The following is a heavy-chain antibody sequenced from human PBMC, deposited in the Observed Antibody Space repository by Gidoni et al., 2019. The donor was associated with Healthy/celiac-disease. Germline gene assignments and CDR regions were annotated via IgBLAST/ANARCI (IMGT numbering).Heavy chain of an antibody. D-gene: IGHD4-17*01. Sequence: QVQLVVSGGGAAQPGRSLRLSCAASGFTFSSYAMHWVRQATAKGLGWVAVISYDGSNKYYADSVKGRFTISRDNSKNTLYLQMNSLRAEDTAVYYCARDLDYGDYRGDFDYWGQGTLVTVSS. CDR1: GFTFSSYA. V-gene: IGHV3-30-3*01. J-gene: IGHJ4*02. CDR3: ARDLDYGDYRGDFDY. CDR2: ISYDGSNK.